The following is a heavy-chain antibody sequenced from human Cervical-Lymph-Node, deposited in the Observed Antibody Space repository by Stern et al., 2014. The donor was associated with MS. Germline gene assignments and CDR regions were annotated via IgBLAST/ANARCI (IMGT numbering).Heavy chain of an antibody. CDR1: GFNFDDYA. Sequence: QLVESGGGLVQPGRSLRLSCAASGFNFDDYALHWIRQDPGKGLGWVSCLTWNSGRIRYADSVKGRFTISRDNAKNSLYLEMNSLGTEDTALYYCVKDMWNYVWGSDPLYFDHWGQGTLVTVSS. J-gene: IGHJ4*02. V-gene: IGHV3-9*01. CDR3: VKDMWNYVWGSDPLYFDH. D-gene: IGHD3-16*01. CDR2: LTWNSGRI.